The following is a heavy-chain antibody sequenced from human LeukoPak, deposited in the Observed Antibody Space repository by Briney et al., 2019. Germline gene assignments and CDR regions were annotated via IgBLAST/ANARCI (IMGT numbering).Heavy chain of an antibody. D-gene: IGHD3-22*01. J-gene: IGHJ4*02. Sequence: SETLSLTCTVSGGSISSSSYYWGWIRQPPGKGLEWIGSIYYSGSTYYNPSLKSRVTISVDTSKNQFSLKLSSVTAADTAVYYCARGFGRSGYCTYWGQGTLVTVYS. CDR2: IYYSGST. CDR1: GGSISSSSYY. V-gene: IGHV4-39*07. CDR3: ARGFGRSGYCTY.